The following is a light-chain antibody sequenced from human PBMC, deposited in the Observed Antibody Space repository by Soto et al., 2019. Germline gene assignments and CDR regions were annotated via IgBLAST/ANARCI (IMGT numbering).Light chain of an antibody. V-gene: IGKV3-11*01. Sequence: DIVLTQSPGTLSLSPGDRATLSCRASQGVRNYVAWYQQRPGQAPRLLIYDASNRATGIPDRFSGSGSGTDFTLTISSLEPEDSAVYYCQQRHMWPITFGQGTRLEIK. CDR2: DAS. CDR3: QQRHMWPIT. J-gene: IGKJ5*01. CDR1: QGVRNY.